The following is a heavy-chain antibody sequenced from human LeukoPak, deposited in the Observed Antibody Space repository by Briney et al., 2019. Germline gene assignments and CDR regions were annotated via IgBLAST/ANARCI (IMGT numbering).Heavy chain of an antibody. CDR3: TTDLPWYHAPSDY. J-gene: IGHJ4*02. CDR1: GFTFSSAW. V-gene: IGHV3-15*01. CDR2: IFSRSDGETT. D-gene: IGHD4-23*01. Sequence: PGGSLRLSCAAPGFTFSSAWMTWVRQAPGKGLEWVGRIFSRSDGETTDYAAPVKGRFTISRDDSKNTLYLQMNSLKTEDTAVYYCTTDLPWYHAPSDYWGQGTLVTVSS.